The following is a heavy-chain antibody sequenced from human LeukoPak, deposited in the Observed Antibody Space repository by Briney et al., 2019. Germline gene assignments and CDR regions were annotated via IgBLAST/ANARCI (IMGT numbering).Heavy chain of an antibody. V-gene: IGHV3-23*01. J-gene: IGHJ4*02. Sequence: GVALRLSCAASGCSFSNYGMNWVRQAPGKGLEWVAAISPSRSATSYADSARTRFTISRENSKCTTYLPMKPLRAEDTPLFYCAKDLYLRAFWSGYFDYWGQGIPVTVSS. CDR3: AKDLYLRAFWSGYFDY. CDR1: GCSFSNYG. D-gene: IGHD3-3*01. CDR2: ISPSRSAT.